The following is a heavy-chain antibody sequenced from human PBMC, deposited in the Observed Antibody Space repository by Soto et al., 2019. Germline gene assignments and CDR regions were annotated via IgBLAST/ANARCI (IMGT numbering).Heavy chain of an antibody. V-gene: IGHV3-23*01. Sequence: EVELLESGGGLVQPEGSLRLSCAASGFTFSTYAMGWVRRAPGKGLEWVAVVSSGGGTNYADSVKGRFTVSRDNSKNALSLQMNSLRADDTAVYYCAKRRGAGGHFDYGGQGALVTVSS. D-gene: IGHD2-15*01. CDR3: AKRRGAGGHFDY. J-gene: IGHJ4*02. CDR1: GFTFSTYA. CDR2: VSSGGGT.